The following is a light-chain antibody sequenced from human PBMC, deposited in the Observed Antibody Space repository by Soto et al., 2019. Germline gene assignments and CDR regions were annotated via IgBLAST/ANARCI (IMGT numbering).Light chain of an antibody. J-gene: IGKJ2*01. CDR1: QGIRNS. Sequence: DTQMTQSPSSLSASIGDRVTITCRASQGIRNSVAWYQQKPGKVPNLLIYAASTLQSGVPSRFSGSGSETDFTLTISSLQPEDVATYYCQQSYSTPRTFXQGTKVDIK. CDR3: QQSYSTPRT. V-gene: IGKV1-27*01. CDR2: AAS.